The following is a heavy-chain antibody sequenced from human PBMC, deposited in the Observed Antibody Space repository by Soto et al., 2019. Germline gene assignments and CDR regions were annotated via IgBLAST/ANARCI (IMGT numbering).Heavy chain of an antibody. CDR1: GGSISSYY. J-gene: IGHJ4*02. Sequence: SETLSLTCSVSGGSISSYYWSWIRQPPGKGLEWIGYFYYTGSTNYNPSLKSRVTISVDTSQDQFSLKLSSVTAADTAVYYCARSDRDNYYDTTGYWDYFAYWGQGTLVTVSS. V-gene: IGHV4-59*01. D-gene: IGHD3-22*01. CDR2: FYYTGST. CDR3: ARSDRDNYYDTTGYWDYFAY.